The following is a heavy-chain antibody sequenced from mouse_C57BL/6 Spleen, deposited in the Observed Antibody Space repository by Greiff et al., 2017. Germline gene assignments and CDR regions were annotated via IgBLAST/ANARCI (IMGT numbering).Heavy chain of an antibody. J-gene: IGHJ2*01. D-gene: IGHD2-4*01. CDR3: ARVYYDYDAFDY. CDR1: GYTFTSSC. V-gene: IGHV1-53*01. Sequence: QVQLQQPGTELVKPGASVKLSCTASGYTFTSSCMHWVKQRPGQGLEWIGNINPSNGGTNYNAEFKSKATLTVNKSSSTAYMQLSSLTSKDSAVYYCARVYYDYDAFDYWGQGTTRTVSS. CDR2: INPSNGGT.